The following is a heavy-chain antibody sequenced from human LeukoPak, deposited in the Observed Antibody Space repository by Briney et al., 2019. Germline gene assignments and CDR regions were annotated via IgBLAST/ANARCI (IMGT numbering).Heavy chain of an antibody. D-gene: IGHD3-9*01. V-gene: IGHV1-2*06. Sequence: ASVKVSCKASGYTFTGYYMHGVRQAPGQGLEWMGRINANSGGANYAEKVQGRVTMTGDTSISTAYMEPSRLRSDDTAVYYCARGGGYDILTGYSPDAFDIWGQGTMVTVSS. CDR3: ARGGGYDILTGYSPDAFDI. CDR1: GYTFTGYY. J-gene: IGHJ3*02. CDR2: INANSGGA.